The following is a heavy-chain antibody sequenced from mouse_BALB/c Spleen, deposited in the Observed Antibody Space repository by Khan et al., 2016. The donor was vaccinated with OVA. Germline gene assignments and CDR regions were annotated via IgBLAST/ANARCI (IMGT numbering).Heavy chain of an antibody. J-gene: IGHJ2*01. V-gene: IGHV1-7*01. CDR2: INPTPGYT. CDR1: GYTFTTYW. Sequence: VQLQQSGAELAKPGASVKMSCKASGYTFTTYWMHWVKQRLGQGLEWIGYINPTPGYTDYNERFKDKATLSADKSSSTAYMQLRSLTSEDSAIKNRTRDRVDYWGQGTTLTVSS. CDR3: TRDRVDY.